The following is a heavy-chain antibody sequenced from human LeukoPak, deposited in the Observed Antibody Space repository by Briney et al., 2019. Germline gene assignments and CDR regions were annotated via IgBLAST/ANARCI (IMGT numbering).Heavy chain of an antibody. J-gene: IGHJ4*02. CDR2: INHSGST. D-gene: IGHD1-26*01. Sequence: TSETLSLTCAVYGGSFSGYYWSWIRQPPGKGLEWIGEINHSGSTNYNPSLKSRVTTSVDTSKNQFSLKLSSVTAADTAVYYCARDDGGSYNYWGQGTLVTVSS. CDR3: ARDDGGSYNY. V-gene: IGHV4-34*01. CDR1: GGSFSGYY.